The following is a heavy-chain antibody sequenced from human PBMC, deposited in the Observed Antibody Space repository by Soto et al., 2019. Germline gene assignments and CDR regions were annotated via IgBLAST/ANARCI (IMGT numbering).Heavy chain of an antibody. V-gene: IGHV4-61*01. CDR2: IYYTGST. Sequence: QVQLQESGPGLVKPSETLSLTCSVSGDSVSSSSNYWSWIRQPPGKGLEWVGYIYYTGSTMYNPSLKSRVTISIDKAKNPFSLRLTSVTAADTAVYYCARDPAPYIAAAGTGFDYWGQGTLVTVSS. J-gene: IGHJ4*02. CDR1: GDSVSSSSNY. D-gene: IGHD6-13*01. CDR3: ARDPAPYIAAAGTGFDY.